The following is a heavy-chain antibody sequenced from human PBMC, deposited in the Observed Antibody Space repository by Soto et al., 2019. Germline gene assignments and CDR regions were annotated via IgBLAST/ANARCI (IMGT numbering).Heavy chain of an antibody. J-gene: IGHJ6*02. CDR3: ARAGDDTYYDSSYGMDV. V-gene: IGHV4-30-4*01. Sequence: QVQLQESGPGLVKPSQTLSLTCTVSGGSISSGDYYWSWIRQPPGKGLEWIGYIYYSGSTYYNPSLKSRVTISVDTSMNQFSLKLSSVTAADTAVYYCARAGDDTYYDSSYGMDVWGQGTTVTVSS. CDR2: IYYSGST. D-gene: IGHD3-3*01. CDR1: GGSISSGDYY.